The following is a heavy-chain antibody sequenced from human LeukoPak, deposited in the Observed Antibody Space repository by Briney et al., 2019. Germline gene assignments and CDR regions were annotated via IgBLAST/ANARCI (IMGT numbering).Heavy chain of an antibody. D-gene: IGHD3-22*01. CDR2: ISGSGVTT. Sequence: GGSLRLSCAASGFTFSSYSMNWVRQAPGKGLEWVSPISGSGVTTYYADSVKGRFTISRDNSKNTLYLQMNSLRVEDTAVYYCAKRHSSGYYSLDAFDIWGQGTMVIVSS. CDR1: GFTFSSYS. CDR3: AKRHSSGYYSLDAFDI. J-gene: IGHJ3*02. V-gene: IGHV3-23*01.